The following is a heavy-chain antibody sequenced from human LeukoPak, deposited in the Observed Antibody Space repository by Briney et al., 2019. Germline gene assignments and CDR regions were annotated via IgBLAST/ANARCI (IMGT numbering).Heavy chain of an antibody. V-gene: IGHV3-30*03. CDR1: GFTFNRYG. CDR2: ISFDGKVS. Sequence: GGSLRLSCAASGFTFNRYGMHWVRQAPGKGLEWVAVISFDGKVSYYADSVKGRFTISRDNAKNSLYLQMNSLRAEDTAVYYCARDRLAALGDYWGQGTLVTVSS. CDR3: ARDRLAALGDY. D-gene: IGHD7-27*01. J-gene: IGHJ4*02.